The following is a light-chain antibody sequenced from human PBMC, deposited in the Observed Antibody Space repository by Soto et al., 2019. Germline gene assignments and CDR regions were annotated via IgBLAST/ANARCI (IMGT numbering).Light chain of an antibody. Sequence: QSVLTQPRSVSGSPGQSATISCTGTSSDVGNYNFVSWYQQHPGKAPKLMIYDVTQRPSGVPDRFSGSKSGNTASLTISGLQAEDEADYYCCSYAGSYIWVFGGGTQLTAL. CDR3: CSYAGSYIWV. CDR1: SSDVGNYNF. J-gene: IGLJ3*02. CDR2: DVT. V-gene: IGLV2-11*01.